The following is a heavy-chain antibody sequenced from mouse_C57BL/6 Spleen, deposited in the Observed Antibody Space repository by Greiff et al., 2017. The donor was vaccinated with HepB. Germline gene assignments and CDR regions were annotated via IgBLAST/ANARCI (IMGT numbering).Heavy chain of an antibody. CDR2: INPYNGGT. J-gene: IGHJ2*01. CDR3: ARRSYGNYLYYFDD. D-gene: IGHD2-1*01. V-gene: IGHV1-19*01. Sequence: EVQLQQSGPVLVKPGASVKMSCKASGYTFTDYYMNWVKQSHGKSLEWIGVINPYNGGTSYNQKFKGKATLTVDKSSSTAYMELNSLTSEDSAVYYCARRSYGNYLYYFDDWGQGTTLTVSS. CDR1: GYTFTDYY.